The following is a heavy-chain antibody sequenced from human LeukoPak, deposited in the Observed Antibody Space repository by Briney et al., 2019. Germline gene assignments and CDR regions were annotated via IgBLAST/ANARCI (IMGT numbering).Heavy chain of an antibody. Sequence: GGSLTVSCAASGFTFSSYEMNWVRQAPGRGLEWVSYISGSGVTMYYADSVKGRFTISRDDAKNSLYLQMNSLRAEDTAVYYCAREDIRLDYFDYWGQGTLVTVSS. V-gene: IGHV3-48*03. D-gene: IGHD6-19*01. CDR1: GFTFSSYE. CDR2: ISGSGVTM. J-gene: IGHJ4*02. CDR3: AREDIRLDYFDY.